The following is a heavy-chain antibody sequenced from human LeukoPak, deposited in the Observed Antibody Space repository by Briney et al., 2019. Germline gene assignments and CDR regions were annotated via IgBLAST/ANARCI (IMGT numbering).Heavy chain of an antibody. J-gene: IGHJ4*02. CDR2: IYKSGNT. V-gene: IGHV4-61*02. CDR1: GDSINSGSYY. CDR3: ARVGSGSYYNFV. Sequence: PSETLSLTCTVSGDSINSGSYYWSWIRQPAGKGLEWIGRIYKSGNTNYNPSLKSRVTISIDTSKNQFSLKLISVTAADTAVYYCARVGSGSYYNFVWGQGTLVTVSS. D-gene: IGHD3-10*01.